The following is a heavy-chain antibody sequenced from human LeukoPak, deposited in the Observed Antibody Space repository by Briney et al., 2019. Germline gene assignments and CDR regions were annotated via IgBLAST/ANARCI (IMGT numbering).Heavy chain of an antibody. CDR2: IYSGGST. CDR3: ARDAGGYGMDV. D-gene: IGHD2-8*02. J-gene: IGHJ6*02. Sequence: GGSLRLSCAASGFTVSTNYMSWVRQAPGKGLEWVSVIYSGGSTYYADSVKGRFTISRDNSKNTLYLQMSSLRAEDTAVYYCARDAGGYGMDVWGQGTTVTVSS. CDR1: GFTVSTNY. V-gene: IGHV3-66*01.